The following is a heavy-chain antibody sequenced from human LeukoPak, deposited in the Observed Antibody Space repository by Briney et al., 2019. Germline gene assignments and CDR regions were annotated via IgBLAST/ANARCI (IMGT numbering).Heavy chain of an antibody. CDR1: GGTFSSYA. CDR3: ARDPVVGATRFDP. J-gene: IGHJ5*02. D-gene: IGHD1-26*01. CDR2: IIPIFGTA. V-gene: IGHV1-69*05. Sequence: SVKVSCKASGGTFSSYAVSWVRQAPGQGLEWLGRIIPIFGTANYAQKFQGRVTITTDESTSTAYMELSSLRSEDTAVYYCARDPVVGATRFDPWGQGTLVTVSS.